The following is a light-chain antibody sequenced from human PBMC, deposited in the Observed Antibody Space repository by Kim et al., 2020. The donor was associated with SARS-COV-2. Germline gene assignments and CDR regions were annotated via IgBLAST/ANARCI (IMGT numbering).Light chain of an antibody. CDR1: QSVSSY. J-gene: IGKJ2*01. Sequence: SLHPGERSTLSCRASQSVSSYLAWYQHKPGQAPRLLIYDASNRATGIPARFSGSGSGTDFTLTISSLEPEDFAVYYCQQRGTWPHTFGQGTKLEI. CDR3: QQRGTWPHT. CDR2: DAS. V-gene: IGKV3-11*01.